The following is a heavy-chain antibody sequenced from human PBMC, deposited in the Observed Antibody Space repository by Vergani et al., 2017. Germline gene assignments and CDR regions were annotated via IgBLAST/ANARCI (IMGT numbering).Heavy chain of an antibody. CDR2: IYYSGST. V-gene: IGHV4-59*01. J-gene: IGHJ3*02. Sequence: QVQLQESGPGLVKPSETLSLTCTVSGSSISSYSWCCIWQPPGKGLECIGYIYYSGSTNYNPPLKSRVTISVDTSKNQFSLKLSSVTAADTAVYYCARGGVTMVRGVPDAVDIWGQGIMVVVSS. D-gene: IGHD3-10*01. CDR3: ARGGVTMVRGVPDAVDI. CDR1: GSSISSYS.